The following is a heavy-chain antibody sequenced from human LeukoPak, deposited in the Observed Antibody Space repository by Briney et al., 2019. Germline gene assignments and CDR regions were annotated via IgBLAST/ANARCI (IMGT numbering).Heavy chain of an antibody. CDR1: GVSISSGYW. CDR2: VYHSGII. D-gene: IGHD1-26*01. CDR3: ARDPGGTYAIDY. V-gene: IGHV4-4*02. J-gene: IGHJ4*02. Sequence: SETLSLTCTVSGVSISSGYWWSWIRQPPGEGLEWIGEVYHSGIINCSPSLKSRVTISVDIAKGQFSLNLYSVTAADTAVYYCARDPGGTYAIDYWGRGTLVIVSS.